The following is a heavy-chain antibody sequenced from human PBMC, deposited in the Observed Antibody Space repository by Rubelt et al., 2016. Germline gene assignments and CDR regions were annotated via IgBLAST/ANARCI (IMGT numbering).Heavy chain of an antibody. J-gene: IGHJ4*02. CDR3: AREAYSGRYPLIDY. Sequence: QVQLVQSGAEVKKPGASVKVSCKASGYTFTTYGINWVRQAPGQGLEWMGWISAYNGNTNHARKLQGRVTMTTDTSTCTAYMELRSLRSDDTAVYYCAREAYSGRYPLIDYWGQGTLVTVSS. CDR1: GYTFTTYG. V-gene: IGHV1-18*01. CDR2: ISAYNGNT. D-gene: IGHD1-26*01.